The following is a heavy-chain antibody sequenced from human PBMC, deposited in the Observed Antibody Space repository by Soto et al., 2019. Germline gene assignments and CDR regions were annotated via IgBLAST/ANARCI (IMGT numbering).Heavy chain of an antibody. CDR1: GGSISSNSYY. J-gene: IGHJ4*02. D-gene: IGHD3-16*01. V-gene: IGHV4-39*01. CDR2: MYYSGAT. Sequence: QLQLQESGPGLVKPSETLSLGCTVSGGSISSNSYYWDWIRQPPGKGLEWIGSMYYSGATYHNPSLQSRVTISVDTSKNQFSLPLSSVTAPDTAVYYCARHAAYDSVWGKSDGSDYWGQGTLVTVSS. CDR3: ARHAAYDSVWGKSDGSDY.